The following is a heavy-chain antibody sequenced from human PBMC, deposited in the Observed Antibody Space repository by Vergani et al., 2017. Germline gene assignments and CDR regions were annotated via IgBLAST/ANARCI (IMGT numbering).Heavy chain of an antibody. D-gene: IGHD6-19*01. CDR3: ARDRRAVAGGGRDNWFDP. CDR2: IWYDGSNK. V-gene: IGHV3-33*01. Sequence: QVQLVESGGGVVQPGRSLRLSCAASGFTFSSYGMHWVRQAPGKGLEWVAVIWYDGSNKYYADSVKGRFTISRDKSKNTLYLQMNSLRAEDTAVYYCARDRRAVAGGGRDNWFDPWGQGTLVTVSS. J-gene: IGHJ5*02. CDR1: GFTFSSYG.